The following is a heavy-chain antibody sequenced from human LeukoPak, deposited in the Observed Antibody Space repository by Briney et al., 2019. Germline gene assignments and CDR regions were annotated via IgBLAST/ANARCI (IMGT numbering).Heavy chain of an antibody. CDR1: GFTFSSYG. D-gene: IGHD6-19*01. CDR2: IWYDGSNK. V-gene: IGHV3-33*01. Sequence: PGGSLRLSCAASGFTFSSYGMHWVRQAPGKGLEWVAVIWYDGSNKYYADSVKGRFTISRDNSKNRLYLQMNSLRAEDTAVYYCASAGEWLGFLDYWGQGTLVTVSS. CDR3: ASAGEWLGFLDY. J-gene: IGHJ4*02.